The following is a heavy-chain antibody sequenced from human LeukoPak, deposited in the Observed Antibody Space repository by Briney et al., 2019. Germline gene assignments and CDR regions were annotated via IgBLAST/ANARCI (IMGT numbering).Heavy chain of an antibody. CDR2: ISSSSSYI. J-gene: IGHJ4*02. D-gene: IGHD4-11*01. Sequence: PGGSLRLSCAASGFTFSDYYMSWIRQAPGKGLEWVSSISSSSSYIYYADSVKGRFTISRDNAKNSLYLQMNSLRAEDTAVYYCARDRSDYTPPFDYWGQGTLVTVSS. CDR3: ARDRSDYTPPFDY. V-gene: IGHV3-11*06. CDR1: GFTFSDYY.